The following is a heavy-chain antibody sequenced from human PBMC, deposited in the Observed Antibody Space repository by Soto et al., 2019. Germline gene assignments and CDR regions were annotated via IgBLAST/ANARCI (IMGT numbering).Heavy chain of an antibody. D-gene: IGHD5-18*01. CDR2: INHSGST. CDR1: GGSFSGYY. CDR3: ARGFSRMGYSYGYFDY. J-gene: IGHJ4*02. Sequence: PSETLSLTCAFYGGSFSGYYWSWIRQPPGKGLEWIGEINHSGSTNYNPSLKSRVTISVDTSKNQFSLKLSSVTAADTAVYYCARGFSRMGYSYGYFDYWGQGTLVTVSS. V-gene: IGHV4-34*01.